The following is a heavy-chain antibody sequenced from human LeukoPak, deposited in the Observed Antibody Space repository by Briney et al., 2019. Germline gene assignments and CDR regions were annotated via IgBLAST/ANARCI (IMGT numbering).Heavy chain of an antibody. V-gene: IGHV1-69*01. J-gene: IGHJ4*02. Sequence: SVKVSCRASGGTFSSYAISWVRQAPGQGLEWMGGIIPIFGTANYAQKFQGRVTITADESTSTAYMELSSLRSEDTAVYYCASGEQWLGRAPIWGQGTLVTVSS. D-gene: IGHD6-19*01. CDR1: GGTFSSYA. CDR2: IIPIFGTA. CDR3: ASGEQWLGRAPI.